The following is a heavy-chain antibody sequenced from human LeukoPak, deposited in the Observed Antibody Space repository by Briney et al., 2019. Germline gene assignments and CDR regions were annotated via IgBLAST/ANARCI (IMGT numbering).Heavy chain of an antibody. V-gene: IGHV1-18*01. CDR3: ARDYVATIVTFDY. CDR1: GGTFSNYA. J-gene: IGHJ4*02. CDR2: ISAYNGNT. Sequence: ASVKVSCKASGGTFSNYAVSWVRQAPGQGLEWMGWISAYNGNTNYAQKLQGRVTMTTDTSTSTAYMELRSLRSDDAAVYYCARDYVATIVTFDYWGQGTLVTVSS. D-gene: IGHD5-12*01.